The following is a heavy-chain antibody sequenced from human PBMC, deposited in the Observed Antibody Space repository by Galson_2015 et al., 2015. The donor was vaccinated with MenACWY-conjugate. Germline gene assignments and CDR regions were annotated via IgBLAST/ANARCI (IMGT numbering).Heavy chain of an antibody. Sequence: QSGAEVIKPGESLQISCRGSGYSFTNYWIAWVRQMPGKGLEWVGLIDPVNSNIRYSPSFQGQVTISADESISTAYLQWSSLKASDTAMYYCARHPPGGRGMDVWGRGTTVTVSS. V-gene: IGHV5-51*01. CDR3: ARHPPGGRGMDV. J-gene: IGHJ6*02. CDR1: GYSFTNYW. D-gene: IGHD1-26*01. CDR2: IDPVNSNI.